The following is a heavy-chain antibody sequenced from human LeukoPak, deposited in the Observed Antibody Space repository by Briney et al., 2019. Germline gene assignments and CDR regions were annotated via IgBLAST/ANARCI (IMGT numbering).Heavy chain of an antibody. V-gene: IGHV3-7*01. CDR1: GFAFSSYW. D-gene: IGHD5-12*01. CDR2: IKHDGSEE. CDR3: ARDPGSGYEAYYYYYGMDV. J-gene: IGHJ6*02. Sequence: PGGSLRLSCAASGFAFSSYWMTWVRQAPGKGLQWVANIKHDGSEEYYVDSVKGRFTISRDNAKNSLYLQMNSLRAEDTAVYYCARDPGSGYEAYYYYYGMDVWGQGTTVTVSS.